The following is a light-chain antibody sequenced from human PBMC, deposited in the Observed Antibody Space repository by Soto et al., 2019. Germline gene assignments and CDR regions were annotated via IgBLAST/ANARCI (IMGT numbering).Light chain of an antibody. CDR3: QQYNSSPLT. J-gene: IGKJ4*01. V-gene: IGKV1-5*01. Sequence: DIQMTQSPSTLSASVGDRVTITCRASQSISSWLAWYQQKPGKAPKLLIYDASSLESGVPSRFSGSGSGTEFTLTISSLQHDDFATYYCQQYNSSPLTFGGGTKVEIK. CDR1: QSISSW. CDR2: DAS.